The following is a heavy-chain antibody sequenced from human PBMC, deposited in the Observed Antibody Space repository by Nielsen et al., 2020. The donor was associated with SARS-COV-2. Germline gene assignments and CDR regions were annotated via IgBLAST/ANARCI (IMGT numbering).Heavy chain of an antibody. CDR2: ISWNSGSI. D-gene: IGHD4/OR15-4a*01. CDR3: AGGLTDNYGMDV. V-gene: IGHV3-9*01. CDR1: GFTFDDYA. J-gene: IGHJ6*02. Sequence: SLKISCAASGFTFDDYAMHWVRQAPGKGLEWVSGISWNSGSIGYADSVKGRFTISRDNAKNSLYLQMNSLRAGDTALYYCAGGLTDNYGMDVWGQGTTVTVSS.